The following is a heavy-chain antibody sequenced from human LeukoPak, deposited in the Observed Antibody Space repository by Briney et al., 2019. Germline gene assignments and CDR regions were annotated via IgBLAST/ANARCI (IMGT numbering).Heavy chain of an antibody. D-gene: IGHD6-13*01. CDR3: AREDGPVISYSSSWLIY. CDR2: ISAYNGNT. Sequence: GASVKVSCKASGYTFTSYGISWVRQAPGQGLEWMGWISAYNGNTHYAQKLQGRVTMTTDTSTSTVYMELSSLRSEDMAVYYCAREDGPVISYSSSWLIYWGQGTLVTVSS. J-gene: IGHJ4*02. V-gene: IGHV1-18*03. CDR1: GYTFTSYG.